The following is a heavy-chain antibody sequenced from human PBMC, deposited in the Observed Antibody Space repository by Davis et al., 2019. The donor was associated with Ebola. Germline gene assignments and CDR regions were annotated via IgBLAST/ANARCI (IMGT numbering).Heavy chain of an antibody. CDR1: GDTFNNYC. Sequence: SVKVSCKGSGDTFNNYCITWVRQAPGQGLEWMGRIIPMFGTTNYAQKFEGRVTITADKSTSTVYMELSSLRSEDTAVYYCARDSNYAYGMDVWGQGTTVTVSS. CDR2: IIPMFGTT. V-gene: IGHV1-69*06. J-gene: IGHJ6*02. CDR3: ARDSNYAYGMDV.